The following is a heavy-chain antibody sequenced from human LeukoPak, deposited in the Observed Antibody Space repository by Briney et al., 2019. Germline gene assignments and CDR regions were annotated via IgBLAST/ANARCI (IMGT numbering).Heavy chain of an antibody. CDR2: IQFDGSNK. Sequence: GGSLRLSCAASGFTFRSYGVHWVRQAPGRGLEWVAFIQFDGSNKYYADSVKGRFTISRDNSKNTLYLQMNSLRAEDTAVYFCAKDGGYSYGYPLDYWGQGTLVTVSS. V-gene: IGHV3-30*02. CDR3: AKDGGYSYGYPLDY. J-gene: IGHJ4*02. CDR1: GFTFRSYG. D-gene: IGHD5-18*01.